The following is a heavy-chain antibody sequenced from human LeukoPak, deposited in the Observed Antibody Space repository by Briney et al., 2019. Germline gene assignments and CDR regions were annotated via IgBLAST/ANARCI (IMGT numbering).Heavy chain of an antibody. D-gene: IGHD3-3*02. CDR1: GFTFRSYG. CDR3: ARVADNSYPIFQNWFDP. J-gene: IGHJ5*02. CDR2: IWYDGTNK. Sequence: GGSLRLSCAASGFTFRSYGMHWVRQAPGKGLEWVAVIWYDGTNKYYADSVKGRFTISRDNSKNTLYLQMNSLRAEDTAMYYCARVADNSYPIFQNWFDPWGQGTLVTVSS. V-gene: IGHV3-33*01.